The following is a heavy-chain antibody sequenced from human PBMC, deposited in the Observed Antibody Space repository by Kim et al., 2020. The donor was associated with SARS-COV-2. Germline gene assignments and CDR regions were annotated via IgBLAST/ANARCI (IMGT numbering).Heavy chain of an antibody. Sequence: GESLKISCKGSGYSFTSYWIGWVRQMPGKGLEWMGIIYPGDSDTRYSPSFQGHVTISADKSISTAYLQWSSLKASDTAMYYCARFLGRGYSGYDYFDYWGQGTLVTVSS. D-gene: IGHD5-12*01. CDR1: GYSFTSYW. CDR2: IYPGDSDT. J-gene: IGHJ4*02. V-gene: IGHV5-51*01. CDR3: ARFLGRGYSGYDYFDY.